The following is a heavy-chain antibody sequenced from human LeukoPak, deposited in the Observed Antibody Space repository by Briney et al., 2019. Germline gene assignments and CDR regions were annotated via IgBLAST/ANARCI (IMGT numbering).Heavy chain of an antibody. Sequence: GGSLRLSCAASGFTFSNYAMNWVRQAPGKGLEWVSSISSSSSYIYYADSVKGRFTISRDNAKNSLSLQMNSLRAEDTAVYYCVRDLVVVTTVVSYYMDVWGNGTTVTISS. J-gene: IGHJ6*03. V-gene: IGHV3-21*01. D-gene: IGHD3-22*01. CDR2: ISSSSSYI. CDR3: VRDLVVVTTVVSYYMDV. CDR1: GFTFSNYA.